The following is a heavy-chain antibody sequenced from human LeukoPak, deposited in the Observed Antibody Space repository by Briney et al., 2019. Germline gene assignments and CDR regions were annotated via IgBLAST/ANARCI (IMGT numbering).Heavy chain of an antibody. CDR3: AKGGTTGTPGGY. D-gene: IGHD1-1*01. CDR1: GFTFSGYA. V-gene: IGHV3-23*01. J-gene: IGHJ4*02. Sequence: GGSLRLSCAASGFTFSGYAMSWVRQAPGKGLEWVSAISGSGGGTYYADSVKGRFIISRDNSKNTLYLQMNSLRAEDTAVYYCAKGGTTGTPGGYWGQGTLVTVSS. CDR2: ISGSGGGT.